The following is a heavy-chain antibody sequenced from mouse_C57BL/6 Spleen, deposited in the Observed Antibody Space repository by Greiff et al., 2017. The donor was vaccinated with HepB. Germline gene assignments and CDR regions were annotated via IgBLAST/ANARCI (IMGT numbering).Heavy chain of an antibody. J-gene: IGHJ2*01. Sequence: EVMLVESGGGLVKPGGSLKLSCAASGFTFSSYAMSWVRQTPEKRLEWVATISDGGSYTYYPDNVKGRFTISRDNAKNNLYLQMSHLKSEDTAMYYCARDRGTVYFDYWGQGTTLTVSS. V-gene: IGHV5-4*01. CDR1: GFTFSSYA. CDR3: ARDRGTVYFDY. D-gene: IGHD2-14*01. CDR2: ISDGGSYT.